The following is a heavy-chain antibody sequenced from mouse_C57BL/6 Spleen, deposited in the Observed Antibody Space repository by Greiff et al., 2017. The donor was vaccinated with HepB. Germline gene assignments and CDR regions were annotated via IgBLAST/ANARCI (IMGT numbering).Heavy chain of an antibody. D-gene: IGHD3-3*01. Sequence: EVQLQQSGPELVKPGASVKISCKASGYSLTGYYMHWVKQSHGNILDWIGYIYPYNGVSSYNQKFKGKATLTVDKSSSTAYMELRSLTSEDSAGYYGASRGGTGFDYWGQVTTLTVSS. CDR2: IYPYNGVS. CDR3: ASRGGTGFDY. CDR1: GYSLTGYY. V-gene: IGHV1-31*01. J-gene: IGHJ2*01.